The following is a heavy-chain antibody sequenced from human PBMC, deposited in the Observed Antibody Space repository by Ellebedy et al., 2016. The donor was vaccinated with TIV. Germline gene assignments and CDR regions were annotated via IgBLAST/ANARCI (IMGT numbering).Heavy chain of an antibody. CDR2: ISGSGGST. J-gene: IGHJ4*02. Sequence: GESLKISCAASGFTFSSYAMRWVRQAPGKGLEWVSGISGSGGSTYYADSVKGRFTISSDNSKNTLYLQMNSLRAEDTAVYYCAKGLEYSSSLGIDSWGQGTLVTVSS. CDR3: AKGLEYSSSLGIDS. CDR1: GFTFSSYA. V-gene: IGHV3-23*01. D-gene: IGHD6-6*01.